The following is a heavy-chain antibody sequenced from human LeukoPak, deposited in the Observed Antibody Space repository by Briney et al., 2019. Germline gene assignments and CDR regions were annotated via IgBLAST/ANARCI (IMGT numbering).Heavy chain of an antibody. V-gene: IGHV4-4*02. J-gene: IGHJ4*02. D-gene: IGHD3-10*01. CDR3: ARGRPHYGSGSYYNY. CDR2: IYHSGST. Sequence: PSGTLSLTCAVSGGSISSSNWWSWVRQPPGKGLEWIGEIYHSGSTNYNPSLKSRVTISLDTSKNQFSLKLSSVTAADTAVYYCARGRPHYGSGSYYNYWGQGTLVTVSS. CDR1: GGSISSSNW.